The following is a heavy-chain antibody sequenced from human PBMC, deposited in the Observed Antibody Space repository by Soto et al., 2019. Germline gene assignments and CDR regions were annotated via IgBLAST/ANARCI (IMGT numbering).Heavy chain of an antibody. D-gene: IGHD2-2*01. CDR2: TYYRSKWYN. V-gene: IGHV6-1*01. Sequence: SETLSLTCAISGDSVSSNSAAWNWIRQSPSRGLEWLGRTYYRSKWYNDYAVSVKSRITINPDTSKNQFSLQLNSVTPEDTAVYYCARGYCSSTSCYFDYWGQGTLVTVSS. J-gene: IGHJ4*02. CDR3: ARGYCSSTSCYFDY. CDR1: GDSVSSNSAA.